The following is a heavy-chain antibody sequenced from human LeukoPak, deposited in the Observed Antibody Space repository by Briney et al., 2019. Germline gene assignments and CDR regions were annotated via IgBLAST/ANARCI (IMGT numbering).Heavy chain of an antibody. CDR1: GFTLRSYY. V-gene: IGHV3-23*01. CDR3: AKSFLTGYSLFDS. J-gene: IGHJ4*02. Sequence: PGGSLRLSCAASGFTLRSYYMSWVRQAPGKGLEWVSAISGSGDSIFYTDSVKGRFTISRDNSKTTLYVQMNSLRAEDTAVYYCAKSFLTGYSLFDSWGQGTLVTVSS. D-gene: IGHD3-9*01. CDR2: ISGSGDSI.